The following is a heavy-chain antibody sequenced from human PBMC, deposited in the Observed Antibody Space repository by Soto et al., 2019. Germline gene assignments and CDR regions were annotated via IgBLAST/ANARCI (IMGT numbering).Heavy chain of an antibody. CDR2: INPITGGT. J-gene: IGHJ4*02. V-gene: IGHV1-2*02. CDR1: GYTFTSYY. Sequence: ASVKVSCKASGYTFTSYYIHWVRQAPGQGLEWMGWINPITGGTNYAPKFQGRVTMTRDTSITTAYMELSRLRSDDTAVYYCAREGPAYSSGWNGLWGQGALVTVSS. CDR3: AREGPAYSSGWNGL. D-gene: IGHD6-19*01.